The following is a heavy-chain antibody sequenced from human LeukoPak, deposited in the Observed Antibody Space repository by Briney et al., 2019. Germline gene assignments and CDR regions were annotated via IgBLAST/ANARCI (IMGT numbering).Heavy chain of an antibody. Sequence: SEPLTLTCTVSGGPISSYYLSWIRQPAGKGLEWIGRIYTSGNTNYNPSLKSRVTMSVDTSKNQFSLKLSSVAAADTAVYYSARAITIWDYWGQGTLVTVSS. D-gene: IGHD3-9*01. V-gene: IGHV4-4*07. J-gene: IGHJ4*02. CDR3: ARAITIWDY. CDR2: IYTSGNT. CDR1: GGPISSYY.